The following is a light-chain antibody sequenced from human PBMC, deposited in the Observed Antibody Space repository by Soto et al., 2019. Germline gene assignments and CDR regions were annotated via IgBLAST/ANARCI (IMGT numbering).Light chain of an antibody. CDR1: QSVSSY. V-gene: IGKV3-11*01. Sequence: EIVWTQSPATLYLSPGERVTVSCRASQSVSSYFSGYQQKPGLAPRLLIDDASNRAAGIPARFSGSGSGTDFNHTISSLEPDDFAVYYCQQRSVWQLAFGVWTTVQIK. J-gene: IGKJ4*01. CDR2: DAS. CDR3: QQRSVWQLA.